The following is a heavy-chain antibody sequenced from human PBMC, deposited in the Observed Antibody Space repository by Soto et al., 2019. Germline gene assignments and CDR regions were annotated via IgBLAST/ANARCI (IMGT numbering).Heavy chain of an antibody. V-gene: IGHV4-31*03. CDR2: ISDSGSS. J-gene: IGHJ4*02. CDR3: ARTTFYDVFTAYYSLFDY. CDR1: GGSISSGRFY. Sequence: QVQLQESGPGLVKPSQTLTLTCTVSGGSISSGRFYWSWIRQHPGKGLEWIGHISDSGSSYYNPSLESRVTISVGTSKTQFSLKLSAVTAADTAVYFCARTTFYDVFTAYYSLFDYWGQGTMVTVSS. D-gene: IGHD3-9*01.